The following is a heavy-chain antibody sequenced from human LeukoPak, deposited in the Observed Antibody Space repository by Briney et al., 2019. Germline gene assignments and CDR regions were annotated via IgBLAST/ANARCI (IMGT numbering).Heavy chain of an antibody. CDR1: GYTFTSYD. V-gene: IGHV1-8*01. Sequence: GASVKVSCKASGYTFTSYDINWVRQATGQGLEWMGWMNPNSGNTGYAQKFQGRVTMTRNTSISTAYMELSSLRAEDTAVYYCAKDSFSGIVVVPAGFDYWGQGTLVTVSS. CDR2: MNPNSGNT. D-gene: IGHD2-2*01. J-gene: IGHJ4*02. CDR3: AKDSFSGIVVVPAGFDY.